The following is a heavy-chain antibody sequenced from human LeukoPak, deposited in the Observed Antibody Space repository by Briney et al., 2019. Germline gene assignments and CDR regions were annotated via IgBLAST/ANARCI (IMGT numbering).Heavy chain of an antibody. J-gene: IGHJ5*02. Sequence: PGGSLRLSCAASGFTFNDFYMSWIRQAPGKGLEWLSYINIGGTNTHYADSVKGRFTISRDNAKKSLYLEMNNLRAEDTAVYYCATDGAGFDTWGQGVLVTVSS. CDR1: GFTFNDFY. CDR3: ATDGAGFDT. CDR2: INIGGTNT. V-gene: IGHV3-11*01.